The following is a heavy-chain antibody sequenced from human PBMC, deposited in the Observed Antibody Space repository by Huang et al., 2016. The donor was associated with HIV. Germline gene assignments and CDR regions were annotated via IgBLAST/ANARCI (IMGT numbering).Heavy chain of an antibody. J-gene: IGHJ4*02. CDR3: AREGRSGWENLDY. CDR2: INHSRST. Sequence: QVQLQQWGAGLLKPSETLSLTCAVYGGSFSGYYGSWIRQPPGKGLEWIGEINHSRSTNDNPSLKSRVTISVDTSKNQFALKLSSVTAADTAVYYCAREGRSGWENLDYWGQGTLVTISS. V-gene: IGHV4-34*01. D-gene: IGHD6-19*01. CDR1: GGSFSGYY.